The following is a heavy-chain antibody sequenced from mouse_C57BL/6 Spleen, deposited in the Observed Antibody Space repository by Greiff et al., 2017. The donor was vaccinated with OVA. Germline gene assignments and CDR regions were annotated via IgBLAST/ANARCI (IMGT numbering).Heavy chain of an antibody. D-gene: IGHD3-2*02. J-gene: IGHJ2*01. CDR2: IDPENGDT. CDR1: GFNIKDDY. V-gene: IGHV14-4*01. Sequence: VQLQQSGAELVRPGASVKLSCTASGFNIKDDYMHWVKQRPEQGLEWIGWIDPENGDTEYASKFQGKATITADTSSNTAYLQLSSLTSEDTAVYYCTTRDSSGYRFDDWGQGTTLTVSS. CDR3: TTRDSSGYRFDD.